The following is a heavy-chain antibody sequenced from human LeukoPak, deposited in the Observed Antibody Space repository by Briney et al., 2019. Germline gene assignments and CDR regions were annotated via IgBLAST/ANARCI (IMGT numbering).Heavy chain of an antibody. CDR2: ISSSSSYI. CDR3: ARDPYSGSYGNYYYYYMDV. Sequence: GGSLRLSCAASGFTFSSYAMSWVRQAPGKGLEWVSSISSSSSYIFYADSVKGRFTISRDNAKNSLYLQMNSLGPEDTAVYYCARDPYSGSYGNYYYYYMDVWGKGRRSPSP. J-gene: IGHJ6*03. CDR1: GFTFSSYA. D-gene: IGHD1-26*01. V-gene: IGHV3-21*01.